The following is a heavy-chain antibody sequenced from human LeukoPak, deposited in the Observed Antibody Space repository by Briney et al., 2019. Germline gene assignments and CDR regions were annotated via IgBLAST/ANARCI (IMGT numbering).Heavy chain of an antibody. Sequence: GGSLRLSCAASGFTFSSYSMNWIRQAPGKGLEWVSSISSSTSYIYYADSVKGRFTISKDNAKNSLYLQMNSLRAEDTAVYYCAKGGDYARQYYFDYWGQGTLVTVSS. CDR1: GFTFSSYS. J-gene: IGHJ4*02. CDR3: AKGGDYARQYYFDY. D-gene: IGHD4-17*01. CDR2: ISSSTSYI. V-gene: IGHV3-21*04.